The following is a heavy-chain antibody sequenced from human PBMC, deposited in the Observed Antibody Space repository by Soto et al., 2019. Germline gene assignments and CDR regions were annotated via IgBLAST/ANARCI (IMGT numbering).Heavy chain of an antibody. Sequence: SDTSSASAGLMRPDCWIVIRQLPGKRLEWIAYISYSGTTNYNPSLKSRVTISLDTSNNQLSLKMTSVTAADTAMYYFLKGLNYYGRATLQLDSWCLVTLVT. CDR1: AGLMRPDC. CDR2: ISYSGTT. J-gene: IGHJ4*02. D-gene: IGHD3-10*01. V-gene: IGHV4-59*01. CDR3: LKGLNYYGRATLQLDS.